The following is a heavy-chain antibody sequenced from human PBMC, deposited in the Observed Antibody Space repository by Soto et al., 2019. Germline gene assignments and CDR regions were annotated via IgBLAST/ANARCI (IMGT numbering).Heavy chain of an antibody. Sequence: QVQLVQSGAEVKKPGASVKVSCKASGYTFTSYGISWVLQAPGQGLEWMGWISAYNGNTNYAQKLQGRVTMTTDTSTSTAHMELRSLRSHDTAVYYCPRDRTTIVVVTSLYYWGQGPLVTVSS. CDR2: ISAYNGNT. CDR1: GYTFTSYG. J-gene: IGHJ4*02. CDR3: PRDRTTIVVVTSLYY. V-gene: IGHV1-18*01. D-gene: IGHD3-22*01.